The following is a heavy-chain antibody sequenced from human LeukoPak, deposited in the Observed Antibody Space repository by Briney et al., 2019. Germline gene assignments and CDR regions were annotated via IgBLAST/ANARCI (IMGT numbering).Heavy chain of an antibody. J-gene: IGHJ4*02. CDR2: IHHSGRL. V-gene: IGHV4-4*02. Sequence: SETLSLTCAVSGDSIGSNKWWTWVRQPPGKGLEWIGEIHHSGRLNYSPSLKSRVTISVDKSKNHFSLNLNSITPADTAIYYCARGGDWKFDYWGQEALVTVYS. CDR3: ARGGDWKFDY. CDR1: GDSIGSNKW. D-gene: IGHD1-1*01.